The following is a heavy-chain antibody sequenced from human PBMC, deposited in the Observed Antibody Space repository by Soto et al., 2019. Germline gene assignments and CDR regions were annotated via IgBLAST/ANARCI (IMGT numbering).Heavy chain of an antibody. CDR2: ISGSGGST. D-gene: IGHD3-3*01. CDR1: GFTFSSYA. V-gene: IGHV3-23*01. CDR3: AKFETDHDFWSGSLDY. J-gene: IGHJ4*02. Sequence: GGSLRLSCAASGFTFSSYAMSWVRQAPGKGLEWVSAISGSGGSTYYADSVKGRFTISRDNSKNTLYLQMNSLRAEDTAVYYCAKFETDHDFWSGSLDYWGQGTLVTVSS.